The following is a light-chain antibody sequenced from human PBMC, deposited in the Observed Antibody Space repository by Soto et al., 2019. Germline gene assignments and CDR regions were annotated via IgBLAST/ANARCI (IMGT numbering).Light chain of an antibody. J-gene: IGKJ2*03. V-gene: IGKV3-15*01. CDR1: QSVSSN. CDR2: GSS. Sequence: EIVMRQSPVTLSVSPGERAPLSCRASQSVSSNLAWYQQKPGQVPRLLIYGSSTRATGVPARFSGSGSGTDFTLTITSLQSEDVAVYYCQQYNDWPPRHSFGQGTKLEIK. CDR3: QQYNDWPPRHS.